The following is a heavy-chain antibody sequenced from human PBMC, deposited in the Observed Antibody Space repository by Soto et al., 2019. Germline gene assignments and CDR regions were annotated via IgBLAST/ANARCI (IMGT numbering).Heavy chain of an antibody. Sequence: SEPLSLTCNVSGVYVTTYYWSWIRQSPGEGLEWIGYISNSGNTNYNPSLKSRVTISLDTSKNHFSLKMRSVTAADTAVYYCAGRGSTWYSWFDPWGQGTLVTVSS. CDR3: AGRGSTWYSWFDP. D-gene: IGHD6-13*01. CDR1: GVYVTTYY. J-gene: IGHJ5*02. CDR2: ISNSGNT. V-gene: IGHV4-59*02.